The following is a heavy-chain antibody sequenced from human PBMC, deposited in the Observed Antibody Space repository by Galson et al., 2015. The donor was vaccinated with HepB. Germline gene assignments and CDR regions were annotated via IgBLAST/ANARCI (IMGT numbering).Heavy chain of an antibody. V-gene: IGHV5-10-1*01. CDR1: GYSFTSYW. J-gene: IGHJ6*02. CDR3: ASEPVWYCSGGSCSVREGWNGMDV. Sequence: QSGAEVKKPGESLRISCKGSGYSFTSYWISWVRQMPGKGLEWMGRIDPSDSYTNYSPSFQGHVTISADKSISTAYLQWSSLKASDTATYYCASEPVWYCSGGSCSVREGWNGMDVWGQGTTVTVSS. D-gene: IGHD2-15*01. CDR2: IDPSDSYT.